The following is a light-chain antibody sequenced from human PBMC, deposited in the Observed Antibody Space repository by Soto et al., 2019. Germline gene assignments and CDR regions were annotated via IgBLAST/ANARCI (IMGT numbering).Light chain of an antibody. CDR1: QSVSSS. CDR3: QQYNNWPPA. CDR2: GAS. J-gene: IGKJ1*01. Sequence: ETVMTQSPATLSVSPGERCTLSCRASQSVSSSLAWYQQKPGQAPRLLIYGASTRATGVPARFSGSGSGTEFTLTISSLQSEDFAVYHCQQYNNWPPAFGQGTKVEIK. V-gene: IGKV3-15*01.